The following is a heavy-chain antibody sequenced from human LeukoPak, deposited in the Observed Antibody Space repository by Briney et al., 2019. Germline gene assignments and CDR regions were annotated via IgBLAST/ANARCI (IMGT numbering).Heavy chain of an antibody. D-gene: IGHD6-13*01. CDR2: MSYSGSA. V-gene: IGHV4-59*08. Sequence: SETLSLTCTVSGGSISSYYWSWIRQPPEKGLEWIGYMSYSGSANYNPSLRSRVTISVDMSKNQLSLNLRSATAADTAVYYCARGGLISSRSLPVWFDPWGQGTLVTVSS. CDR3: ARGGLISSRSLPVWFDP. CDR1: GGSISSYY. J-gene: IGHJ5*02.